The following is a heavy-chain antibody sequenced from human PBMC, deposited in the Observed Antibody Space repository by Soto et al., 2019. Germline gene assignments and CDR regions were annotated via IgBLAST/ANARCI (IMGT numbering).Heavy chain of an antibody. J-gene: IGHJ4*02. Sequence: QVQLQESGPGLVKPSETLSLTCSVSGGSIGSYYWTWVRQPPGKGLEWIGYVYYSGGTNYNPSLKSRVTISVDRSKNQFSLKLSSVTAADTAVYYCARDRGRAYDFDSWGQGTLVTVSS. CDR2: VYYSGGT. D-gene: IGHD5-12*01. CDR1: GGSIGSYY. CDR3: ARDRGRAYDFDS. V-gene: IGHV4-59*01.